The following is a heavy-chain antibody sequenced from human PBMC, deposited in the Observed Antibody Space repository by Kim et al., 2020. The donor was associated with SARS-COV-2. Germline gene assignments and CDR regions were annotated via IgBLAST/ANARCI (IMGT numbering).Heavy chain of an antibody. D-gene: IGHD1-26*01. Sequence: SETLSLTCTVSGGSISSYYWSWIRQPPGKGLEWIGYIYYSGSTNYNPSLKSRVTISVDTYYSGSTNYNPSLKSRVTISVDTSKNQFSLKLSSLTAADTAVYYCARTIAVADPFDYWGQGTLVTVSS. CDR3: SKNQFSLKLSSLTAADTAVYYCARTIAVADPFDY. CDR1: GGSISSYY. CDR2: IYYSGST. J-gene: IGHJ4*02. V-gene: IGHV4-59*01.